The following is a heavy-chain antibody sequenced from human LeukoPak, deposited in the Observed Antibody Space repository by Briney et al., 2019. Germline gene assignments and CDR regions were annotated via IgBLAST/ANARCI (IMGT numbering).Heavy chain of an antibody. J-gene: IGHJ4*02. CDR1: GFTFSDYY. CDR3: ARVTLDSSGTIDY. D-gene: IGHD3-22*01. V-gene: IGHV3-11*04. Sequence: GGSLRLSCAASGFTFSDYYMSWIRQAPGKGLEWVSYISCSGSTIYYADSVKGRFTISRDNAKNSLYLQMNSLRAEDTAVYYCARVTLDSSGTIDYWGQGTLVTVSS. CDR2: ISCSGSTI.